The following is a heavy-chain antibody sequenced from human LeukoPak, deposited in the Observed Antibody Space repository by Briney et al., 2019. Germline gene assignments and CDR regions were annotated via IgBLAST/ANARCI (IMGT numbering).Heavy chain of an antibody. CDR2: IGTAGDT. D-gene: IGHD2-2*01. CDR3: AKVYCSSTSCPYYYYYGMDV. Sequence: GGSLRLSCAASGFIFSSYDMHWVRQATGKALECVSSIGTAGDTYYPGSVRGRFTISRDNAKNSLYLQMNSLRAEDTAVYYCAKVYCSSTSCPYYYYYGMDVWGQGTTVTVSS. V-gene: IGHV3-13*01. J-gene: IGHJ6*02. CDR1: GFIFSSYD.